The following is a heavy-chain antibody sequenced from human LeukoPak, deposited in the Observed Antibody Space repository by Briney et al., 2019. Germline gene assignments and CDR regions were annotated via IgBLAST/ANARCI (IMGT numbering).Heavy chain of an antibody. V-gene: IGHV3-9*01. CDR1: GFTIDDYA. Sequence: GRSLRLSCAASGFTIDDYAMHWVRQAPGKGLEWVAGISWNSGTIGYADSVKGRFTISRDNAKNSLSLQMYSLRAGDTALYYCVKDIRLYSGSYDSWGQGALVTVSS. CDR2: ISWNSGTI. CDR3: VKDIRLYSGSYDS. D-gene: IGHD1-26*01. J-gene: IGHJ5*01.